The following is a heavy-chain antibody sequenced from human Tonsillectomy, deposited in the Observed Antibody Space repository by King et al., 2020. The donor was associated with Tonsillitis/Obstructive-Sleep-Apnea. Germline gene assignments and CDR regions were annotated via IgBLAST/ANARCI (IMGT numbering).Heavy chain of an antibody. Sequence: QLVQSGAEVKKPGASVKVSCKASGYTFTGFFLHWVRQAPGHGLEWMGWINPNSGGTEYAQKFRGSVTMTRDTSNNTAYMELNRLRSDDTAIYYCATTLDTGSFYRDYFDSWGQGTLLTVSS. CDR2: INPNSGGT. J-gene: IGHJ4*02. CDR1: GYTFTGFF. V-gene: IGHV1-2*04. CDR3: ATTLDTGSFYRDYFDS. D-gene: IGHD1-26*01.